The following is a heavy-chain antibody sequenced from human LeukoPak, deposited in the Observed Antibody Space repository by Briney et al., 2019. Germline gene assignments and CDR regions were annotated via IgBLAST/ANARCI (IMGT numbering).Heavy chain of an antibody. J-gene: IGHJ4*02. CDR1: GFTFSGSA. Sequence: GSLRLSCAASGFTFSGSAMHWVRQASGKGLEWVGRIRSKANSYATAYVASVKGRFIISRDDSKSIAYLQMNDLETEDTAVYYCTTNRGGPKYWGQGTLVTVSS. CDR3: TTNRGGPKY. V-gene: IGHV3-73*01. D-gene: IGHD4-23*01. CDR2: IRSKANSYAT.